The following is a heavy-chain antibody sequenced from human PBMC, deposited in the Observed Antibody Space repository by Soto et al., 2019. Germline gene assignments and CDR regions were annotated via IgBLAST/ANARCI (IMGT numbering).Heavy chain of an antibody. CDR1: GGSFRGYY. CDR2: INHSGST. Sequence: SETLSLTCAVYGGSFRGYYWSWIRQPPGKGLEWIGEINHSGSTNYNPSLKSRVTISVDTSKNQFSLKLSSVTAADTAVYYCARLGAYHELHDPWGPGTLVTVSS. V-gene: IGHV4-34*01. J-gene: IGHJ5*02. CDR3: ARLGAYHELHDP. D-gene: IGHD2-21*01.